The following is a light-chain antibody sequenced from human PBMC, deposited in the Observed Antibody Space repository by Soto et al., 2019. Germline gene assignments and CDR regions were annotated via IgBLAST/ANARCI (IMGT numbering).Light chain of an antibody. CDR3: QQYNNWPPIT. Sequence: ERVMTLSPATLSVSPGERATLSCRASQSVSSNLAWYQQKPGQAPRLLIYGASTRATGIPARFSGSGSGTEFTLTISSLQSEDFAIYYCQQYNNWPPITFGQGTRLEIK. J-gene: IGKJ5*01. CDR1: QSVSSN. CDR2: GAS. V-gene: IGKV3-15*01.